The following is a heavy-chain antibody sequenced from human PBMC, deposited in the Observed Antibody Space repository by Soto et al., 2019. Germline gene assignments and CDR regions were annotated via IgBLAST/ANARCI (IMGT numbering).Heavy chain of an antibody. CDR2: ISAYNGNT. Sequence: WASVKVSCKASGYTFTSYGISWVRQAPGQGLEWMGWISAYNGNTNYAQKLQGRVTMTTDTSTSTAYMELRSLRSDDTAVYYCVVENQALDSWYSSSWYGNYWGQGTLVTVSS. D-gene: IGHD6-13*01. CDR3: VVENQALDSWYSSSWYGNY. J-gene: IGHJ4*02. V-gene: IGHV1-18*01. CDR1: GYTFTSYG.